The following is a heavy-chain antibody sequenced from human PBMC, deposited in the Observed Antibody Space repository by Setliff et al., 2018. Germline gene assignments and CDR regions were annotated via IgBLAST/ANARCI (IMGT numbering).Heavy chain of an antibody. D-gene: IGHD3-16*02. V-gene: IGHV4-59*01. J-gene: IGHJ6*02. CDR3: ARDRSAYRYGLDV. CDR2: IYYTGNT. Sequence: SETLSLTCTVSGGSLRNYYWSWIRQPPGKGLEWIGYIYYTGNTNYNSSLKSRVTTSVDMSRNQVSLKLNSVTAADTAVYFCARDRSAYRYGLDVWGLGTTVTVSS. CDR1: GGSLRNYY.